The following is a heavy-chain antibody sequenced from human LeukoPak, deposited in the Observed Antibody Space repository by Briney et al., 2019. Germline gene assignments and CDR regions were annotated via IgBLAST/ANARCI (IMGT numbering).Heavy chain of an antibody. Sequence: GGSLRLSCAASGFTFDDYAMHWVRQAPGKGLEWVSGISWNSGSIGYADSVKGRFTISRDNAKNSLYLQMNSLRAEDTALYYCAKDFYDSSGPTSYYFDYWGQGTLVTVSS. D-gene: IGHD3-22*01. CDR1: GFTFDDYA. V-gene: IGHV3-9*01. CDR3: AKDFYDSSGPTSYYFDY. CDR2: ISWNSGSI. J-gene: IGHJ4*02.